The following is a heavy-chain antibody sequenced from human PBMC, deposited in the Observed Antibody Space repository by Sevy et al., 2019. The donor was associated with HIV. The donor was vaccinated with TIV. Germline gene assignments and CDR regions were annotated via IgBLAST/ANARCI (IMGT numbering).Heavy chain of an antibody. CDR3: ARMISDYGDYGFDY. Sequence: ASVKVSCKASGYTFTSYDINWVRQATGQGLEWMGWMNPNSGNTGYAQKFQGRVTMTRNTSISTAYMELRSLRSDDTAVYYCARMISDYGDYGFDYWGQGTLVTVSS. D-gene: IGHD4-17*01. CDR2: MNPNSGNT. J-gene: IGHJ4*02. V-gene: IGHV1-8*01. CDR1: GYTFTSYD.